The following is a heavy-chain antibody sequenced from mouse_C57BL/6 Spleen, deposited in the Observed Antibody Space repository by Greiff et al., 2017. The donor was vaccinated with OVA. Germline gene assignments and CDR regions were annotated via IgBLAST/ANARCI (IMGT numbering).Heavy chain of an antibody. J-gene: IGHJ3*01. CDR1: GYTFTDYY. V-gene: IGHV1-26*01. D-gene: IGHD2-4*01. CDR2: INPNNGGT. Sequence: VQLQQSGPELVKPGASVKISCKASGYTFTDYYMNWVKQSHGKSLEWIGDINPNNGGTSYNQKFKGKATLTVDKSSSTAYMELRSLTSEDSAVYYCARLRWDYEGAWFAYWGQGTLVTVSA. CDR3: ARLRWDYEGAWFAY.